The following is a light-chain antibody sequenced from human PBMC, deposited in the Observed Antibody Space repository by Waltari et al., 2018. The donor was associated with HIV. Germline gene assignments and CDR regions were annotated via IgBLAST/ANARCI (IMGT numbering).Light chain of an antibody. Sequence: IVMMQSPPSSPVIVGQPASISCRSRQSLVHTDGNTYLSWLQQRPGQPPRLLIYKVSTRFSGVPDRFSGSGTGRDFTLKITRVEVEDVATYYCMQATQFPLTFGQGTRLEIK. CDR3: MQATQFPLT. J-gene: IGKJ5*01. CDR1: QSLVHTDGNTY. V-gene: IGKV2-24*01. CDR2: KVS.